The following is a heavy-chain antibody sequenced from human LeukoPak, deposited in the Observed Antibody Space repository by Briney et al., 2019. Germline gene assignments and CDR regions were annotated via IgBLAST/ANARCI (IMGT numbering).Heavy chain of an antibody. D-gene: IGHD3-3*01. V-gene: IGHV1-69*01. J-gene: IGHJ4*02. CDR2: IIPIFGTA. CDR3: ARGGGEFWSRYFDY. Sequence: ASVKVSCKASGGTFSSYAISWVRQAPGQGLEWMGGIIPIFGTANYAQKFQGRVTITADESTSTAYMELSSLRSEDTAVYYCARGGGEFWSRYFDYWGQGTLVTVSS. CDR1: GGTFSSYA.